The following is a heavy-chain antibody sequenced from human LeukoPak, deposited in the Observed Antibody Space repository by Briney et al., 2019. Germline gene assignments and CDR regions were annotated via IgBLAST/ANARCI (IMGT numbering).Heavy chain of an antibody. Sequence: SETLSLTCAVSGGSISSGGYSWSWIRQPPGKGLEWIGYIYHSGSTNYNPSLKSRVTISVDKSKNQFSLKLSSVTAADTAVYYCARVDLGYYIDYWGQGTLVTVSS. CDR1: GGSISSGGYS. V-gene: IGHV4-30-2*01. CDR3: ARVDLGYYIDY. CDR2: IYHSGST. D-gene: IGHD1-26*01. J-gene: IGHJ4*02.